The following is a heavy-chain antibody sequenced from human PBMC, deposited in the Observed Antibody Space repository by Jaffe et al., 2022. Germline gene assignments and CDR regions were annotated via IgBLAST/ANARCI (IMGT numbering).Heavy chain of an antibody. CDR3: ARNSVGDWNDNGFDY. D-gene: IGHD1-1*01. J-gene: IGHJ4*02. Sequence: QVQLQESGPGLVKPSGTLSLTCAVSGGSISSSNWWSWIRQPPGKGLEWIGEIYHSGSTNYNPSLKSRVTISVDKSKNQFSLKLSSVTAADTAVYYCARNSVGDWNDNGFDYWGQGTLVTVSS. V-gene: IGHV4-4*02. CDR1: GGSISSSNW. CDR2: IYHSGST.